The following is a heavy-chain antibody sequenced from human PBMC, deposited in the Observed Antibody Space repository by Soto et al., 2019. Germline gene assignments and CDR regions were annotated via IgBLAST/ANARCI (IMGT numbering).Heavy chain of an antibody. J-gene: IGHJ4*02. CDR1: GYTFITYS. CDR2: INAGNGNT. V-gene: IGHV1-3*01. D-gene: IGHD3-10*01. Sequence: ASVKVSCKASGYTFITYSLHWVRQAPGQSLEWMGWINAGNGNTKDSQKFQGRVTITRDTSASTAYMELSSLRSEDTAVYYCARDRTGSGSAGFDYWGQGTLVTVSS. CDR3: ARDRTGSGSAGFDY.